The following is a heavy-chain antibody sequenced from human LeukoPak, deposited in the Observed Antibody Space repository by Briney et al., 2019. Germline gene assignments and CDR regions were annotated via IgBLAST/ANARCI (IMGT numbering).Heavy chain of an antibody. D-gene: IGHD3-10*01. CDR3: ARGALLQYYFDY. CDR1: GFTFSSYG. CDR2: IWYDGSNK. V-gene: IGHV3-33*01. J-gene: IGHJ4*02. Sequence: PGGSLRLSCAASGFTFSSYGMHWVRQAPGKGLEWEAVIWYDGSNKYYADSVKGRFTISRDNSKNTLYLQMNSLRAEDTAVYYCARGALLQYYFDYWGQGTLVTVSS.